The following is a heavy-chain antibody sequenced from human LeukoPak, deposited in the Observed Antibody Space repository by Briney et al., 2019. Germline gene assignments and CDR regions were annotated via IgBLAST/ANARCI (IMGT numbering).Heavy chain of an antibody. CDR3: ARDFRGYGSGIDY. CDR2: IWNDGINK. V-gene: IGHV3-33*01. D-gene: IGHD3-10*01. J-gene: IGHJ4*02. Sequence: PGGSLRLSCAASGFPFSAYGMHRVRQAPGKGLEWVTVIWNDGINKYYADFVKGRFTISRDNSKNTLNLQMNSLRAEDTAVYYCARDFRGYGSGIDYWGQGTLVTVSS. CDR1: GFPFSAYG.